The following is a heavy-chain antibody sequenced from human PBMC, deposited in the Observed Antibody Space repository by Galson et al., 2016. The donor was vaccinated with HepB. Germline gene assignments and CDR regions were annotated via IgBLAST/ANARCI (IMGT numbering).Heavy chain of an antibody. CDR2: IKEDGSEK. J-gene: IGHJ4*02. CDR1: GFTFSGYW. V-gene: IGHV3-7*03. D-gene: IGHD6-6*01. CDR3: ARGGQQFGYLDQ. Sequence: SLRLSCAASGFTFSGYWMTWVRQAPGKGLEWVAKIKEDGSEKYYVDSAKGRFTISRDNAKNLLYLQLNSLRTEDTAFYFCARGGQQFGYLDQWGQGTLVTVSS.